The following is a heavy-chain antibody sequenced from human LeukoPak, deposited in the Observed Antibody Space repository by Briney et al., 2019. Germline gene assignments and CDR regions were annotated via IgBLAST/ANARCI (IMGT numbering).Heavy chain of an antibody. CDR2: ISYDGSNK. V-gene: IGHV3-30*04. CDR1: GFTFSSYA. CDR3: AKAYSSGWSTFDC. J-gene: IGHJ4*02. D-gene: IGHD6-19*01. Sequence: GRSLRLSCAASGFTFSSYAIHWVRQAPGKGLEWVAVISYDGSNKYYADSVKGRFTISRDNSKNTLYLQMNSLRAEDTAVYYCAKAYSSGWSTFDCWGQGTLVTVSS.